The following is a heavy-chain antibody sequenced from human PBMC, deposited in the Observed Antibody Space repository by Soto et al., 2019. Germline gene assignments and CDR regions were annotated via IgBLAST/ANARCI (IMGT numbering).Heavy chain of an antibody. CDR3: ARDPGRGITMVRGVPYYYYGMDV. CDR1: GFTFSSYA. D-gene: IGHD3-10*01. V-gene: IGHV3-30-3*01. J-gene: IGHJ6*01. CDR2: ISYDGSNK. Sequence: QVQLVESGGGVVQPGRSLRLSCAASGFTFSSYAMHWVRQAPGKGLEWVAVISYDGSNKYYADSVKGRFTISRDNSKNTLYLQMNSLRAEDTAVYYCARDPGRGITMVRGVPYYYYGMDVW.